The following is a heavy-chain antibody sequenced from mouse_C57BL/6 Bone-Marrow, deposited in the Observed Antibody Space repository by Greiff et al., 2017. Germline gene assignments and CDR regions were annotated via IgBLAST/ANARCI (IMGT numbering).Heavy chain of an antibody. Sequence: VQLQQSGAELVRPGASVKLSCTASGFNIKDDYMHWVKQRPEQGLEWIGWIDPENGDTEYASKFQGKVTITADTSSNTAYLQLSSLTSGDTGVYYCTACSYDYPFAYWGQGTLVSVSA. CDR1: GFNIKDDY. J-gene: IGHJ3*01. CDR2: IDPENGDT. D-gene: IGHD2-4*01. CDR3: TACSYDYPFAY. V-gene: IGHV14-4*01.